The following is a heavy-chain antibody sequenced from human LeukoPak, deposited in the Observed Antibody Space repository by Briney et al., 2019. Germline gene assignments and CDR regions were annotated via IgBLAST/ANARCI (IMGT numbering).Heavy chain of an antibody. D-gene: IGHD7-27*01. CDR1: GYTFTSYD. CDR3: ARAPNWGSTYYYYYYMDV. J-gene: IGHJ6*03. Sequence: ASVKVSCKGSGYTFTSYDINWVRQATGQGLEWMGWMNPNSGNTGYAQKFQGRVTITRNTSISIAYMELSSLRSEDTAVYYCARAPNWGSTYYYYYYMDVWGKGTTVTVSS. V-gene: IGHV1-8*01. CDR2: MNPNSGNT.